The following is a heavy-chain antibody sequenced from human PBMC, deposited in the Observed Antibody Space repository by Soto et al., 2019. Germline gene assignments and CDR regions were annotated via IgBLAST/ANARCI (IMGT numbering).Heavy chain of an antibody. D-gene: IGHD2-15*01. V-gene: IGHV1-8*01. CDR1: GYTFTSYD. CDR3: ARGSRELGRFDY. CDR2: MNPNSSNT. Sequence: QVQLVQSGAEVKKPGASVKVSCKASGYTFTSYDINWVRQATGQGLEWMGWMNPNSSNTGYAQKSQGRVTMTRNTSITKAYMELSSLRSEATAVYYSARGSRELGRFDYLGQGTLVTASS. J-gene: IGHJ4*02.